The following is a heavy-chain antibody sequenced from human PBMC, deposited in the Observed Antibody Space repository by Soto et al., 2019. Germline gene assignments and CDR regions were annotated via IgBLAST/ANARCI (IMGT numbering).Heavy chain of an antibody. CDR1: GFTFSSYA. J-gene: IGHJ6*02. D-gene: IGHD6-13*01. CDR2: ISGSGGST. Sequence: EVQLLESGGGLVQPGGSLRLSCAASGFTFSSYAMSWVRQAPGKGMEWVSAISGSGGSTYYADSVKGRFTISRDNSKNTLYLQMNSMRAEDTGVYYCAKVLRRSSSWARNYYGMAVWGRGTTVTVSS. CDR3: AKVLRRSSSWARNYYGMAV. V-gene: IGHV3-23*01.